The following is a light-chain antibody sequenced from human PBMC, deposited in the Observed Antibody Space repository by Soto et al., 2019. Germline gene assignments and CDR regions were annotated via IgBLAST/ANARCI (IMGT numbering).Light chain of an antibody. V-gene: IGLV1-40*01. Sequence: QSVLTQPPSVSGAPGQRVTISCTGSSSNIGAGYDVHWYQQLPGTAPKLLIYGNSNRPSGVPDRFSGSKSGTSASLAITGLQAEDEADYYCQSYDSRLNGGVFGGGTKLPVL. CDR3: QSYDSRLNGGV. J-gene: IGLJ3*02. CDR2: GNS. CDR1: SSNIGAGYD.